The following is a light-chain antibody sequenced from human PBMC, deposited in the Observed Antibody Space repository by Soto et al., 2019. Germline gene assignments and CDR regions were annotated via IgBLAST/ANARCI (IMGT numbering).Light chain of an antibody. J-gene: IGLJ1*01. V-gene: IGLV2-11*01. CDR2: DVN. CDR3: CSFAGSYTSYF. Sequence: QSVLTQPRSGSASPGQSVTISCTGTTNYVSWYQQHPGKAPKLMIYDVNKRPSGVPDRFSGSKSGNTASLTISGLQAADEADYYCCSFAGSYTSYFFGTGTKVTVL. CDR1: TNY.